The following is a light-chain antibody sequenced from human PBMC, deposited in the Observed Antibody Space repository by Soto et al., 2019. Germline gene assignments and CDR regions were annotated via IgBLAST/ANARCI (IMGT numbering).Light chain of an antibody. V-gene: IGKV1-12*01. CDR1: QGISRW. CDR2: TAS. Sequence: DLQMTQSPSSVSASVGDRVTITCRASQGISRWLAWYQQKPGKAPKLLIYTASSLQSGVPSRFSGSGSGTDFTLTISSLQPEDFATYFCQQATRFPYTFGQGTALEIK. J-gene: IGKJ2*01. CDR3: QQATRFPYT.